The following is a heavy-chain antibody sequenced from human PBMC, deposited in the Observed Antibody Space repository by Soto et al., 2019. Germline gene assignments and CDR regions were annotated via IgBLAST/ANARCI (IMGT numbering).Heavy chain of an antibody. CDR3: AYEGGGSGNDAFDI. V-gene: IGHV1-69*13. D-gene: IGHD3-10*01. CDR1: GGTFNSYA. CDR2: IIPIFGTA. J-gene: IGHJ3*02. Sequence: SVKVSCKAAGGTFNSYAISWVRQAPGQGLEWMGGIIPIFGTANYAQKFQGRVTITADESTSTAYMELSSLRSEDTAVYYCAYEGGGSGNDAFDIWGQGTMVTVSS.